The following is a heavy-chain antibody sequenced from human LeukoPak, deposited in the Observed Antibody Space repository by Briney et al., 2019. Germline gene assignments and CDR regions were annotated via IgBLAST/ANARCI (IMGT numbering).Heavy chain of an antibody. D-gene: IGHD3-22*01. CDR2: IKQDGSEK. Sequence: GGSLRLSCAASGFTFSSYWMSWVRQAPGKGLEWVANIKQDGSEKYYADSVKGRFTISRDNAKSSLYLQMNSLRAEDTAVYYCAREAGHYYDSSGYQIDYWGQGTLVTVSS. V-gene: IGHV3-7*01. J-gene: IGHJ4*02. CDR1: GFTFSSYW. CDR3: AREAGHYYDSSGYQIDY.